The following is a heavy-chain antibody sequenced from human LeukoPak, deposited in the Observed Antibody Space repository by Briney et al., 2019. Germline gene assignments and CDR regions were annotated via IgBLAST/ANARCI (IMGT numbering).Heavy chain of an antibody. CDR2: INSDGSST. J-gene: IGHJ6*04. D-gene: IGHD3-10*01. V-gene: IGHV3-74*01. CDR3: ARDLPLLWFGETSGMDV. Sequence: PGGSLRLSCAASGFTFDDYGLSWVRQAPGKGLVWVSRINSDGSSTSYADSVKGRFTISRDNAKNTLYLQMNSLRAEDTAVYYCARDLPLLWFGETSGMDVWGKGTTVTISS. CDR1: GFTFDDYG.